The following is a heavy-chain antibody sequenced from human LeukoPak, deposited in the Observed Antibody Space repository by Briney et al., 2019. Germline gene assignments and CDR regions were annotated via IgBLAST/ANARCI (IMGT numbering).Heavy chain of an antibody. CDR2: IYSGGST. CDR3: ARDSREFDAFDI. CDR1: GFTVSSNY. Sequence: GGSLRLSCAASGFTVSSNYMSWVRQAPGKGLEWVSVIYSGGSTYYADPVKGRFTISRDNSKNTLYLQMNSLRAEDTAVYYCARDSREFDAFDIWGQGTMVTVSS. V-gene: IGHV3-53*01. J-gene: IGHJ3*02.